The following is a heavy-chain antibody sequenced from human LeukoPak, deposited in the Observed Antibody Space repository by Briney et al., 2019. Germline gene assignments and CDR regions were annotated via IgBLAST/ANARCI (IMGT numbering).Heavy chain of an antibody. D-gene: IGHD6-6*01. J-gene: IGHJ4*02. CDR1: GFTFSSYS. V-gene: IGHV3-48*01. CDR3: ARESYSSLLGGDY. CDR2: ISSSSSTI. Sequence: GGSLRLSCAASGFTFSSYSMNWVRQAPGKGLEWVSYISSSSSTIYYADSVKGRFTISRDNAKNSLYLQMNSLRAEDTAVYYCARESYSSLLGGDYWGQGTLVTVSS.